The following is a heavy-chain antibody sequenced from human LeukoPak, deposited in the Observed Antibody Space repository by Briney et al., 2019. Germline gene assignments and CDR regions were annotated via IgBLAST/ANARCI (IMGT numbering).Heavy chain of an antibody. Sequence: SATLSLPCAVYGGSFSGYYWSWIRQPPGKGLEWIGGINHSGSTNYNPSLKSRVTISVDTSKNQFSLKLSSVTAADTAVYYCARGEYSSGWYGRLYYFDYWGQGTLVTVSS. CDR3: ARGEYSSGWYGRLYYFDY. V-gene: IGHV4-34*01. D-gene: IGHD6-19*01. J-gene: IGHJ4*02. CDR2: INHSGST. CDR1: GGSFSGYY.